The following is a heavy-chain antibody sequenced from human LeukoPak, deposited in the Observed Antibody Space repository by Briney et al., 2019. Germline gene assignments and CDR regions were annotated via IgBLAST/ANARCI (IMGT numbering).Heavy chain of an antibody. Sequence: SETLSLTCTVSGGSISGYYWSWIRQPPGKGLEWIGYVYNRGSTNYNPSLKSRVTISVDTSKNQFSLKLSSVTAADTAVYYCASGGDMRYFDYWGQGTLVTVSS. V-gene: IGHV4-59*01. CDR2: VYNRGST. CDR1: GGSISGYY. J-gene: IGHJ4*02. CDR3: ASGGDMRYFDY. D-gene: IGHD2-21*02.